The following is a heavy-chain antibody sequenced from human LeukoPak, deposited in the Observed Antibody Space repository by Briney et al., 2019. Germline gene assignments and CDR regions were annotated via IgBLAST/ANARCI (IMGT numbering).Heavy chain of an antibody. CDR1: GYSISSSYY. CDR3: AGGIVGVHAY. D-gene: IGHD1-26*01. CDR2: INHSGST. Sequence: PSETLSLTCAVSGYSISSSYYWGWIRQPPGKGLEWIGNINHSGSTYYNPSLKSRVTISVDTSKNQFSLNLSSVTAADTAVYYCAGGIVGVHAYWGQGTLVTVSS. J-gene: IGHJ4*02. V-gene: IGHV4-38-2*01.